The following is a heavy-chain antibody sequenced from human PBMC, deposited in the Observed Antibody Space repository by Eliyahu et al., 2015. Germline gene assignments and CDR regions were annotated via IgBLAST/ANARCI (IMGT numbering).Heavy chain of an antibody. Sequence: EVRLLDSGGGLVQPGGSLXLSCAVSGFNFNDFAMSWVRQAPGQGLEWVSTISRRDRGTDHYANSVEGRFTISRDTSKSVLYLQMSSLTADDTAVYYCAVGLDRGYFDXWGQGTLVIVSS. J-gene: IGHJ4*02. CDR3: AVGLDRGYFDX. CDR1: GFNFNDFA. CDR2: ISRRDRGTD. V-gene: IGHV3-23*01. D-gene: IGHD1-1*01.